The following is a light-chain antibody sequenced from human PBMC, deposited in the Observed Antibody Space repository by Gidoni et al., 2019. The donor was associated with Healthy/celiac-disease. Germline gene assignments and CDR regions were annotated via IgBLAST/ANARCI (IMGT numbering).Light chain of an antibody. CDR1: QSVSSSY. V-gene: IGKV3-20*01. J-gene: IGKJ2*01. CDR3: QQYGSSPPYT. Sequence: EPVLTQPPGTLSLSPGERATLSCRARQSVSSSYLAWYQQKPGPAPRLLIYGASSRATGIPDRFSGSGSGTDFTLTISRLEPEDFAVYYCQQYGSSPPYTFXQXTKLEIK. CDR2: GAS.